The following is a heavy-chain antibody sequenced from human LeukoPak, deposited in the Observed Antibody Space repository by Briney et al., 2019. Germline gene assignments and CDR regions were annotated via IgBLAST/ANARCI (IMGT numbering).Heavy chain of an antibody. CDR1: GFTVSSNY. J-gene: IGHJ4*02. CDR2: IYSGGST. CDR3: TRVIRAGYSSGWSLDY. V-gene: IGHV3-53*01. Sequence: GGSLRLSCAASGFTVSSNYMSWVRQAPGKGLEWVSVIYSGGSTYYADSVKGRFTISRDNSKNTLYLQMNSLRAEDTAVYYCTRVIRAGYSSGWSLDYWGQGTLVTVSS. D-gene: IGHD6-19*01.